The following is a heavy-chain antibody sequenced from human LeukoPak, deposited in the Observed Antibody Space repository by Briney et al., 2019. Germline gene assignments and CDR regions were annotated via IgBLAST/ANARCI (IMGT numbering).Heavy chain of an antibody. CDR3: VAGTDYGKY. D-gene: IGHD4-17*01. J-gene: IGHJ1*01. V-gene: IGHV1-69-2*01. CDR1: GYTLSDHH. Sequence: ASVKVSCKASGYTLSDHHIHWVQQAPGKGLEWMGRVDPEDGEVIYAGKFQGRVTMTADTSIDTAYMEVTGLRFEDTAIYYCVAGTDYGKYWGQGTLVTVSS. CDR2: VDPEDGEV.